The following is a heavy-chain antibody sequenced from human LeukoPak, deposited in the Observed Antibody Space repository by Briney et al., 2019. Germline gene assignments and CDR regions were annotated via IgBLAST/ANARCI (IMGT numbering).Heavy chain of an antibody. D-gene: IGHD3-10*02. CDR2: ISGSGGST. CDR1: GFTFSSYA. V-gene: IGHV3-23*01. J-gene: IGHJ4*02. Sequence: GGSLRLSCAASGFTFSSYAMSWVRQAPGKGLEWVAAISGSGGSTYYADSVKGRFTISRDNSKNTLYLQVNSLRAEDTAVCYCAVVRGVIITWGQGTLVTVSS. CDR3: AVVRGVIIT.